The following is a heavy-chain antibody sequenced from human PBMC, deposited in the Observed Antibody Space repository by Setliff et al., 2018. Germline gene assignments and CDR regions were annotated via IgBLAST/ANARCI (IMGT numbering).Heavy chain of an antibody. D-gene: IGHD3-22*01. V-gene: IGHV1-69*05. CDR3: ARPSGLTVVTKGVFDV. CDR1: GGTFSSYA. Sequence: SVKVSCKASGGTFSSYAISWVRQAPGQGLEWMGGIIPIFGTANYAQKFQGRVTITTDESTSTAYMELSRLRSEDTAVYYCARPSGLTVVTKGVFDVWGQGTMVTVSS. J-gene: IGHJ3*01. CDR2: IIPIFGTA.